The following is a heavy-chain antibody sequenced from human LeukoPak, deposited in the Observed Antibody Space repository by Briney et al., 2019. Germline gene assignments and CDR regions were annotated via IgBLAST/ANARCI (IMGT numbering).Heavy chain of an antibody. CDR1: GGSISGADYY. Sequence: SETLSLTCTVSGGSISGADYYWSWIRQPPGKGLEWIGYVYHSGLTYYNPSLKSRLAISVDTSKNQFSLNLNSVTAADTAMYYCARGGGGSSTVTIYGFDPWGQGALVTVSS. CDR3: ARGGGGSSTVTIYGFDP. J-gene: IGHJ5*02. D-gene: IGHD4-17*01. V-gene: IGHV4-30-4*01. CDR2: VYHSGLT.